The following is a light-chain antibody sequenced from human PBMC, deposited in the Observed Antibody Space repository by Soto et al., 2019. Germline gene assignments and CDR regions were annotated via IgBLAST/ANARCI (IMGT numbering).Light chain of an antibody. J-gene: IGKJ4*01. CDR1: QSISSW. Sequence: DIQMTQSPSTLSASVGDRVTITCRASQSISSWLAWYQQKPGKAPKLLIYDASSLESGVPSRFSGSGSGTEFTLTISSLQPDDFGTYYCQQSNSSPPLTFGGGTQVEIK. CDR3: QQSNSSPPLT. V-gene: IGKV1-5*01. CDR2: DAS.